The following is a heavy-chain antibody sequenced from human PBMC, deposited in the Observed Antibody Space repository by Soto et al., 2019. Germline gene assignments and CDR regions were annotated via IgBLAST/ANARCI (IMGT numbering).Heavy chain of an antibody. V-gene: IGHV1-3*01. D-gene: IGHD3-10*01. CDR1: GYTLTSYA. Sequence: ASVKVSCKASGYTLTSYAMQWVRQAPGQRLEWMGWINAGNGNTKYSQKFQGRVTITRDTSASTAYMELSSLRSEDTAVYYCARGAGNMNSGAYYFDYWGQGTVVPVSP. J-gene: IGHJ4*02. CDR3: ARGAGNMNSGAYYFDY. CDR2: INAGNGNT.